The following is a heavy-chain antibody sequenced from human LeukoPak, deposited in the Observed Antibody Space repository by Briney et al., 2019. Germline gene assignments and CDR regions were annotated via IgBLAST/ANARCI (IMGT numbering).Heavy chain of an antibody. J-gene: IGHJ2*01. CDR2: IYHSETT. Sequence: SETLSLTCAVSGYSINSGYYWGWIRQPPGKGLEFIGSIYHSETTYYNPSLKSRVTISVDTSNNQFSLKLSSVTAADTAVYYCARGGYSSGWYLFFGLWGRGTLVTVSS. CDR1: GYSINSGYY. CDR3: ARGGYSSGWYLFFGL. D-gene: IGHD6-19*01. V-gene: IGHV4-38-2*01.